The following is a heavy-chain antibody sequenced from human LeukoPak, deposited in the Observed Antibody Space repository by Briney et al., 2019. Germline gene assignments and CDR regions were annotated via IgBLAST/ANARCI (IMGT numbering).Heavy chain of an antibody. V-gene: IGHV4-31*03. D-gene: IGHD3-22*01. J-gene: IGHJ4*02. Sequence: PSQTLSLTCTVSGGSISSAPYYWSWIRQRPGKGLEWMGYISHSGNTYYNPSLKSRLNISADTSRNQFSLKLRSVTAADTALYFCAREGYYYDSSGPMDYWGQGTRVTVSS. CDR2: ISHSGNT. CDR1: GGSISSAPYY. CDR3: AREGYYYDSSGPMDY.